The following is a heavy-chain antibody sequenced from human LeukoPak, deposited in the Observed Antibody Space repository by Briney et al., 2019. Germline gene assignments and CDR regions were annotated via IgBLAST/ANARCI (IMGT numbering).Heavy chain of an antibody. CDR3: ARGRPHGNDY. V-gene: IGHV3-33*01. CDR2: IWYDGSKK. Sequence: GGSLRLSCAASGFSFSSYGMHWVRQAPGKGLEWVAVIWYDGSKKYYADSVKGRFIISRDNSRNTLYLQMNSLRVEDTAVYYCARGRPHGNDYWGQGTLVTVSS. J-gene: IGHJ4*02. D-gene: IGHD4-23*01. CDR1: GFSFSSYG.